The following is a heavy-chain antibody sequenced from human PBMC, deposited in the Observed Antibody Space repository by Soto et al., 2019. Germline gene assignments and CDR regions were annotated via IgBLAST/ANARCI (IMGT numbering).Heavy chain of an antibody. Sequence: QVQLVQSGAEVKKPGSSVKVSCKASGGTFSSYAISWVRQAPGQGLEWMGGIIPIFGTANYAQKFQGRVTIIADECTSTASLELCRLPSQATGVYYSARHATAAGYHYGMDVWGQGTPVTVSS. CDR1: GGTFSSYA. J-gene: IGHJ6*02. D-gene: IGHD6-13*01. CDR2: IIPIFGTA. CDR3: ARHATAAGYHYGMDV. V-gene: IGHV1-69*12.